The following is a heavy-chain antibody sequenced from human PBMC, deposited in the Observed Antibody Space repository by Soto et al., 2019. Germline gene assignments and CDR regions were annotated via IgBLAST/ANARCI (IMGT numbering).Heavy chain of an antibody. CDR3: ARGQWLAFDY. Sequence: TRSLTCTVSGGSISSYYWRWIRQPPGKGLEWIGEIYHSGSTNSNPSLKSRVTMSVDKSKNQFSLILNSVTAADTAVYYCARGQWLAFDYWGQGTLVTVSS. V-gene: IGHV4-59*12. J-gene: IGHJ4*02. D-gene: IGHD6-19*01. CDR1: GGSISSYY. CDR2: IYHSGST.